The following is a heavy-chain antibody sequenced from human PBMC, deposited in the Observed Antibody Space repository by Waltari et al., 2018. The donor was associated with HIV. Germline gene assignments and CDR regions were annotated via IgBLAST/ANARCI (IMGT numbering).Heavy chain of an antibody. V-gene: IGHV3-23*01. CDR3: AKDSMGAIDVEDYFDF. D-gene: IGHD1-26*01. J-gene: IGHJ4*02. CDR1: GSIFRNYA. CDR2: IRSIGDTT. Sequence: EVHLLESGGGLVQPGGSLRLSRAPSGSIFRNYAMSWVRQAPGKGLEWVSTIRSIGDTTYYADSVKGRFTTTRANSKDTLYLQMNSLRAEDTAVYYCAKDSMGAIDVEDYFDFWGQGTLVTVSS.